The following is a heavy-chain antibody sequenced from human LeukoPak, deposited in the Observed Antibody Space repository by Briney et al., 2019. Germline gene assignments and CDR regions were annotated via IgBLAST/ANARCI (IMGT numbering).Heavy chain of an antibody. Sequence: GGSLRLSCAASGFTFSTYGMSWVRQAPGKGLEWVSVISGSGGNTYYADSVKGRFTISRDNSKNTLYLQMNSLRAEDTAVYYCAKTGYNYGYGAFDIWGQGTMVTVSS. J-gene: IGHJ3*02. D-gene: IGHD5-18*01. V-gene: IGHV3-23*01. CDR1: GFTFSTYG. CDR3: AKTGYNYGYGAFDI. CDR2: ISGSGGNT.